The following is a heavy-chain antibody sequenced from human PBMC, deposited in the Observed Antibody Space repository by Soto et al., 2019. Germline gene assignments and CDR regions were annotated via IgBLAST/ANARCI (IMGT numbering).Heavy chain of an antibody. CDR1: GFTFSSYA. CDR2: ISYDGNNK. Sequence: QVQLVESGGGVVQPGRSLRLSCAASGFTFSSYAMHWVRQAPGKGLEWVAVISYDGNNKYYADSVKGRFTISRDNSKNTLYLQIKSLRAEDTAVYYCAREGITGTTIAFDYLGQGTLVTVCS. CDR3: AREGITGTTIAFDY. V-gene: IGHV3-30-3*01. J-gene: IGHJ4*02. D-gene: IGHD1-20*01.